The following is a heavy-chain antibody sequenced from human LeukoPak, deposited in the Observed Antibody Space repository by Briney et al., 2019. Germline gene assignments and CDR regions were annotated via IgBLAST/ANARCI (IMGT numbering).Heavy chain of an antibody. V-gene: IGHV3-64D*09. D-gene: IGHD3-22*01. J-gene: IGHJ4*02. Sequence: GGSLRLSCSASGFSFSSNAMHWVSQAQGKGLEYVAGLSSNGGTTHYADSVKGRVTISRDNSKNTLYLQVSGLRAEDTAVYYCASTYYFDSSGYYPFDYWGRGTLVTVSS. CDR1: GFSFSSNA. CDR2: LSSNGGTT. CDR3: ASTYYFDSSGYYPFDY.